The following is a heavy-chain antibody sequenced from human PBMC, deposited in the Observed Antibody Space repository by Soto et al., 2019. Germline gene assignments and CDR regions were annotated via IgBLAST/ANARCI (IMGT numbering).Heavy chain of an antibody. Sequence: QVQLVESGGGAVQSGTSLRLSCAASGFFFSSNAMHWVRQAPGTGLQCVAGISSDGSQIDYADSVKGRFTVSRDTSKNTLYLEMSSLRVEDTSIYCCVTSGLLLWFGEFFWGQGTPVAVSS. J-gene: IGHJ4*02. V-gene: IGHV3-30*03. CDR3: VTSGLLLWFGEFF. CDR2: ISSDGSQI. CDR1: GFFFSSNA. D-gene: IGHD3-10*01.